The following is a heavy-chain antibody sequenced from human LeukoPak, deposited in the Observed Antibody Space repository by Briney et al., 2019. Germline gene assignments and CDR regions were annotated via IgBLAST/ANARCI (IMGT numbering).Heavy chain of an antibody. D-gene: IGHD6-13*01. CDR1: GGSFSGYY. V-gene: IGHV4-34*01. J-gene: IGHJ4*02. CDR2: INHSGST. CDR3: ARGIAAAGPFDY. Sequence: SETLSLTCAVYGGSFSGYYWSWIRQPPGKGLEWIGEINHSGSTNYNPPLKSRVTISVDTSKNQFSLKLSSVTAADTAVYYCARGIAAAGPFDYWGQGTLVTVSS.